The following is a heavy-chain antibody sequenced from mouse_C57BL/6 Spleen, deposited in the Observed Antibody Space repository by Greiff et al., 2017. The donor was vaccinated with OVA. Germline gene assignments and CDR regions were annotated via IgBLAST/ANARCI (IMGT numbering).Heavy chain of an antibody. CDR3: ARKDTTVVALDY. Sequence: QVQLQQPGAELVKPGASVKMSCKASGYTFTSYWITWVKQRPGQGLEWIGDIYPGSGSTNYNEKFKSKATLTVDTSSSTAYMQLSSLTSEDSAVYYCARKDTTVVALDYWGQGTTLTVSS. CDR1: GYTFTSYW. V-gene: IGHV1-55*01. CDR2: IYPGSGST. D-gene: IGHD1-1*01. J-gene: IGHJ2*01.